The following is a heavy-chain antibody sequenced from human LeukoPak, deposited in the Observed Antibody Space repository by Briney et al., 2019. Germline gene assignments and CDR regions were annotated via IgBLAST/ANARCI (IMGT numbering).Heavy chain of an antibody. J-gene: IGHJ5*02. V-gene: IGHV5-51*01. CDR3: ARHGPMVRGPSWFDP. CDR2: IYPGDSDT. D-gene: IGHD3-10*01. CDR1: GCSFTSYW. Sequence: GAALQISCKGSGCSFTSYWIGWVRPMPGKGLEWMGIIYPGDSDTRYSPSFQGQVTISADKSISTAYLQWSSLKASDTAMYYCARHGPMVRGPSWFDPWGQGTLVTVSS.